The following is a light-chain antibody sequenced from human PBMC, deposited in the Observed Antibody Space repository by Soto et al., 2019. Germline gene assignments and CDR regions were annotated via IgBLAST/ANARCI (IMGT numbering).Light chain of an antibody. CDR2: GNS. CDR3: QSYDSSLSGNV. J-gene: IGLJ1*01. CDR1: SSNIGAGYD. Sequence: QSVLTQPPSVSGAPGQRVTISCTGSSSNIGAGYDVHWYQQLPGTAPKLLIYGNSNRPSGVPDRFSGSKSGTSASLAITGLQAEDEADYYCQSYDSSLSGNVFGTGTKVTFL. V-gene: IGLV1-40*01.